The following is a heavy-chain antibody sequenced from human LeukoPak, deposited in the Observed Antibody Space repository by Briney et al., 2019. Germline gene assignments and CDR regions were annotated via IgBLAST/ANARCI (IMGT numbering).Heavy chain of an antibody. CDR1: GGSLSTYY. Sequence: SETLSLTCTVSGGSLSTYYWSWIRQPPGKGLEWIGYIYYSGNSNYNPSLKSRVTMSLDTSKNQFSLKLSSVTAADTAVYYCVRRVAVRGFYGFDIWGQGAMVTVSS. CDR2: IYYSGNS. V-gene: IGHV4-59*12. CDR3: VRRVAVRGFYGFDI. J-gene: IGHJ3*02. D-gene: IGHD6-6*01.